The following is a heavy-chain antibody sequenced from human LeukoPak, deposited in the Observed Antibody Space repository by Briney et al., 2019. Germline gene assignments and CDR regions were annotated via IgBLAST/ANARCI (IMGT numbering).Heavy chain of an antibody. Sequence: ASVKVSCKASGYTFTNYDMHWMRQAPGQGLEWMGKINPSGGSTSYVQKFQGRVTMTRDTSTSTVYMELSSLRSEDTAVYYCARGLSSSWYYFDYWGQGTLVTVSS. V-gene: IGHV1-46*01. D-gene: IGHD6-13*01. CDR2: INPSGGST. CDR1: GYTFTNYD. CDR3: ARGLSSSWYYFDY. J-gene: IGHJ4*02.